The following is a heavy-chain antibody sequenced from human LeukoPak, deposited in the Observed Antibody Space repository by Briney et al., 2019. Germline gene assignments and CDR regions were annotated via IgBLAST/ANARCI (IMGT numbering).Heavy chain of an antibody. CDR2: IYSSGST. CDR1: GGSISSGSYY. Sequence: SETLSLTCSVSGGSISSGSYYWNWIRQPAGKGLEWIGRIYSSGSTNYNPSLKSRVTISGDTSKNQFSRKLNSVTAADTAVYYCARSYYYDTSGSKDAFDIWGQGTMVTVSS. J-gene: IGHJ3*02. D-gene: IGHD3-22*01. CDR3: ARSYYYDTSGSKDAFDI. V-gene: IGHV4-61*02.